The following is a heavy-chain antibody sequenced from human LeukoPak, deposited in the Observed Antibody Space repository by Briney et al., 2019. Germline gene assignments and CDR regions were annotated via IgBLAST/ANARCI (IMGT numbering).Heavy chain of an antibody. CDR2: ISGSGGST. CDR3: AKGAIAVAGFNWFDP. J-gene: IGHJ5*02. CDR1: GFTFSSYS. Sequence: PGGSLRLSCAASGFTFSSYSMNWVRQAPGKGLEWVSAISGSGGSTYYADSVKGRFTISRDNSKNTLYLQMNSLRAEDTAVYYCAKGAIAVAGFNWFDPWGQGTLVTVSS. V-gene: IGHV3-23*01. D-gene: IGHD6-19*01.